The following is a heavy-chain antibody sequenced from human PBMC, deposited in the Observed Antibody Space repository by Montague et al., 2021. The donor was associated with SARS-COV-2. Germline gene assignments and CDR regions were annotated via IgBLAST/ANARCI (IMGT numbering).Heavy chain of an antibody. Sequence: SRRFSCAASGFNFGDYAMHWVRQAPGKGLEWVSGISWNSGSIAYADSVKGRFTISRDNAKNSLYLQMNSLRAEDTALYYCAKTGGSGWDYYDSSGYYVNWGQGTLVTVSS. V-gene: IGHV3-9*01. CDR1: GFNFGDYA. CDR2: ISWNSGSI. D-gene: IGHD3-22*01. CDR3: AKTGGSGWDYYDSSGYYVN. J-gene: IGHJ4*02.